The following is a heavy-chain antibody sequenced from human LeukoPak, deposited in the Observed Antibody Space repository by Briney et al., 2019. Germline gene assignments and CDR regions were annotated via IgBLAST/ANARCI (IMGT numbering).Heavy chain of an antibody. V-gene: IGHV4-34*01. D-gene: IGHD3-22*01. J-gene: IGHJ4*02. Sequence: SEALSLTCAVYGGSFSGYYWSWIRQPPGKGLEWIGEINHSGSTNYNPSLKSRVTISVDTSKNQFSLKLSSVTAADTAVYYCARGGLYSSSWYFRYYYDSSGYYGSFDYWGQGTPVIVSS. CDR2: INHSGST. CDR1: GGSFSGYY. CDR3: ARGGLYSSSWYFRYYYDSSGYYGSFDY.